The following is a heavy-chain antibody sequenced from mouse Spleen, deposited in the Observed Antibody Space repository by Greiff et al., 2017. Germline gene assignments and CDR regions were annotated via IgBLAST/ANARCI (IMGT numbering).Heavy chain of an antibody. Sequence: EVKLQESGPELVKPGASVKIPCKASGYTFTDYNMDWVKQSHGKSLEWIGDINPNNGGTIYNQKFKGKATLTVDKSSSTAYMEHRSLTSEDTAVYYCAGSYGSSSWFAYWGQGTLVTVSA. CDR3: AGSYGSSSWFAY. CDR2: INPNNGGT. D-gene: IGHD1-1*01. CDR1: GYTFTDYN. J-gene: IGHJ3*01. V-gene: IGHV1-18*01.